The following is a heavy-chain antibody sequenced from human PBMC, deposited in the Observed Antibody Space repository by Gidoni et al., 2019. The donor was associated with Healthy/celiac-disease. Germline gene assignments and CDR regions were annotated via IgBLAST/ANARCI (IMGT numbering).Heavy chain of an antibody. J-gene: IGHJ4*02. Sequence: QFQLQQWGAGLLKPSETLSLTCSVYGVSFSGYYWSWIRQPPGKGREWIGEINNSGSTHDNPSSKRRVTIAVDTSKNQFSLKLSSVTAAETAVDYCARGLAVYYYGSGRYFDYWGQGTLVTVSS. CDR1: GVSFSGYY. V-gene: IGHV4-34*01. CDR2: INNSGST. CDR3: ARGLAVYYYGSGRYFDY. D-gene: IGHD3-10*01.